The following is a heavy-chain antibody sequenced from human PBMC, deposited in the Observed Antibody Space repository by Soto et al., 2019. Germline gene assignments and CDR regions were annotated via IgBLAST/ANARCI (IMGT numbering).Heavy chain of an antibody. V-gene: IGHV4-39*01. J-gene: IGHJ5*02. CDR2: IYYSVRT. Sequence: ETLVLSCTVPGGAISRRRYYWGWVRQPPGKGVVVMGSIYYSVRTYYNPSLKIRINISVDTSKNQFSMKLTAVTAADTAVYDCARLTPAGGSYYQAAWFDPWGQGTLVTFS. CDR1: GGAISRRRYY. CDR3: ARLTPAGGSYYQAAWFDP. D-gene: IGHD1-26*01.